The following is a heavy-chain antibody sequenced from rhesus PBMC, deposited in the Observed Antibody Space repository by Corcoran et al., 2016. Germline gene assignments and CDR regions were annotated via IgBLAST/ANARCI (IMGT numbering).Heavy chain of an antibody. Sequence: QVQLQESGPGLVKPSETLSLTCAVSGYSISSGYGWSWIRQPPGKGLEWIGYIGGTSGSTNNNPSLKSRVNMSKDTSKNQFALKLSSGTAADTAVYYCARDVGWSDYYLGYWGQGVLVTVSS. V-gene: IGHV4-127*01. CDR2: IGGTSGST. CDR1: GYSISSGYG. D-gene: IGHD3-22*01. J-gene: IGHJ4*01. CDR3: ARDVGWSDYYLGY.